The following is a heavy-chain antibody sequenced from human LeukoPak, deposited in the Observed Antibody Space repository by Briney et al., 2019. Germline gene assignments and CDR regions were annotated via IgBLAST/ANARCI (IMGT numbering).Heavy chain of an antibody. Sequence: SETLSLTCTVSGGSISSYYWSWIRQPPGKGLEWIGYIYYSGSTNYNPSLKSRVTISVDTSKNQFSLKLSSVTAADTAVYYCARDNIYYYGPGSSAYYYYYGMDVWGQGTTVTVSS. V-gene: IGHV4-59*01. CDR1: GGSISSYY. CDR3: ARDNIYYYGPGSSAYYYYYGMDV. D-gene: IGHD3-10*01. CDR2: IYYSGST. J-gene: IGHJ6*02.